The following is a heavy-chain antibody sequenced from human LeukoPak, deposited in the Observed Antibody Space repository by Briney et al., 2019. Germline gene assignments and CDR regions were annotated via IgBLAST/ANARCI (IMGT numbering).Heavy chain of an antibody. CDR1: GYTFTSYD. J-gene: IGHJ4*02. CDR3: ARAGGPAVTTYYFDY. D-gene: IGHD4-17*01. V-gene: IGHV1-8*03. Sequence: ASVKVSCKASGYTFTSYDINWVRQDTGQGLEWMGWMNPNSGNTGYAQKFQGRVTITRNTSISTAYMELSSLRSEDTAVYYCARAGGPAVTTYYFDYWGQGTLVTVSS. CDR2: MNPNSGNT.